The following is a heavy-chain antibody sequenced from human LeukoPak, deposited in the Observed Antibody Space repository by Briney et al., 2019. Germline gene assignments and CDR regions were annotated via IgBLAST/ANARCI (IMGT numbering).Heavy chain of an antibody. J-gene: IGHJ4*02. CDR3: AKKTTAGAPPCIEY. CDR2: INSNGGRT. CDR1: GFTFRSYA. D-gene: IGHD4/OR15-4a*01. V-gene: IGHV3-23*01. Sequence: GGSLRLSCIASGFTFRSYAMSWVRQSPGKGLEWVSAINSNGGRTYYPDSVKGRFTISRDNSKNTLYLQMNSLRAEDTAIYYCAKKTTAGAPPCIEYWGQGTLVTVSS.